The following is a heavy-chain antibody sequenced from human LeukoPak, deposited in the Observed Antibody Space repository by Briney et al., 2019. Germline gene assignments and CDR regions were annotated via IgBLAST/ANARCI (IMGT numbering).Heavy chain of an antibody. CDR2: ISGGGGST. CDR3: ARVSGYSYGYPSPYDY. Sequence: PGGSLRLSCAASGFTFSTFAMSWVRQTPGKGLEWVSVISGGGGSTDYADSVKGRFTISRDNSKNTLYLQMNSLRAEDTAVYYCARVSGYSYGYPSPYDYWGQGTLVTVSS. D-gene: IGHD5-18*01. J-gene: IGHJ4*02. V-gene: IGHV3-23*01. CDR1: GFTFSTFA.